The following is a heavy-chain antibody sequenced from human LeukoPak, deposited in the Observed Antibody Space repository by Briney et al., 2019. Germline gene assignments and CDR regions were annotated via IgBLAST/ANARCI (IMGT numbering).Heavy chain of an antibody. CDR3: ARGRQEISMILVVMTGVSYYLDV. D-gene: IGHD3-22*01. CDR1: GGSFSGYY. V-gene: IGHV4-34*01. Sequence: SETLSLTCAVYGGSFSGYYWTWIRQSPGKGLEWFGEINPSGSTYYNPSLKSRLTISRDTSKNQISLRLSSVTAADTAVYYCARGRQEISMILVVMTGVSYYLDVWGKGTTVTVS. CDR2: INPSGST. J-gene: IGHJ6*03.